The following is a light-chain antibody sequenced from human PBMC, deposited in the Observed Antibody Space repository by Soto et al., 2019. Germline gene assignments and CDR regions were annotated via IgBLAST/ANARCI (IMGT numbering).Light chain of an antibody. Sequence: DIVMTQSPDSLAVSLGERATINCRSSQSVLSSSNNKNFLAWYQQKPRQPPRLLIYWASTRESGVPDRFSGSGSGTDFTLTISSLQAEDVAVYYCQQYYSTPWTFGQWTKVEIK. CDR1: QSVLSSSNNKNF. CDR2: WAS. V-gene: IGKV4-1*01. J-gene: IGKJ1*01. CDR3: QQYYSTPWT.